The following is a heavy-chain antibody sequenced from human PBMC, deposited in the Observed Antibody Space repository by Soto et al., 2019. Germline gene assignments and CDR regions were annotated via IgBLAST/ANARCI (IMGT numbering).Heavy chain of an antibody. J-gene: IGHJ5*02. V-gene: IGHV1-2*02. D-gene: IGHD3-16*01. CDR2: VNPNSGGT. Sequence: ASVKVSCKASGYTFTGYYIHWVRQAPGQGLEWMGWVNPNSGGTNYAQKFQGRVTMTRDTSISTAYMELSRLRSDDTAVYYCARGGSNRGPPTSWFDPWGQGPRLTVSS. CDR1: GYTFTGYY. CDR3: ARGGSNRGPPTSWFDP.